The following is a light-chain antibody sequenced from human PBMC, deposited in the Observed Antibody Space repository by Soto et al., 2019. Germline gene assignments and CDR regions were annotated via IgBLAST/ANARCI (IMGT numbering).Light chain of an antibody. V-gene: IGLV1-44*01. J-gene: IGLJ3*02. CDR1: STNIGSDT. Sequence: QSVLTQPPSASGTPGQRVTMSCSGSSTNIGSDTVNWYQQVPGTAPKLVIYNDNQRPSGVPDRFSGSKSGTSASLAISGLQSEDEADYYCGTWDDSLNGVVFGGGTKLTVL. CDR2: NDN. CDR3: GTWDDSLNGVV.